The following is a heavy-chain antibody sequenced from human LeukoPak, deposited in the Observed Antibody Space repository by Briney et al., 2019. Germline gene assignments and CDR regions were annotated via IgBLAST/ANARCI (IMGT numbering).Heavy chain of an antibody. J-gene: IGHJ4*02. CDR1: GGSISSSSYD. CDR2: IYYSGST. D-gene: IGHD3-22*01. V-gene: IGHV4-39*01. CDR3: ASRDYYDSSGYYDVDY. Sequence: SETLSLTCTVSGGSISSSSYDWGWIRQPPGKGLEWIGSIYYSGSTYYNPSLKSRVTISVDTSKNQFSLKLSSVTAADTAVYYCASRDYYDSSGYYDVDYWGQGTLVTVSS.